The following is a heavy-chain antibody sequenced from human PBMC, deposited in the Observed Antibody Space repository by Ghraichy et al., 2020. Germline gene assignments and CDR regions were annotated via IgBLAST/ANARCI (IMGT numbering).Heavy chain of an antibody. CDR2: ISSSSRTI. V-gene: IGHV3-11*01. Sequence: GGSLRLSCEASGFSLSDYYMTWIRQAPGKGPEWLSYISSSSRTIFYADSVKGRFTISRDNAKNSLYLQMDGLRAEDTAVYYCARDSEYFQHWGQGTLVTVSS. J-gene: IGHJ1*01. CDR3: ARDSEYFQH. CDR1: GFSLSDYY.